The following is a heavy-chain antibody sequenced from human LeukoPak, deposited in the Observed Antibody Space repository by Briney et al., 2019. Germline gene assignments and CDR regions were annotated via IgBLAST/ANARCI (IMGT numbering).Heavy chain of an antibody. V-gene: IGHV3-74*01. CDR1: GFAFSTYW. CDR2: INRDGSRT. Sequence: GGSLRLSCAAPGFAFSTYWIHWVRQAPGKGLVWVSSINRDGSRTYYADSVKGRFTISRDNAKNTLYLQMNSLRAEDTAVFYCARDEGSEVPTIRGFDFWGQGTLVTVSS. D-gene: IGHD2-2*01. CDR3: ARDEGSEVPTIRGFDF. J-gene: IGHJ4*02.